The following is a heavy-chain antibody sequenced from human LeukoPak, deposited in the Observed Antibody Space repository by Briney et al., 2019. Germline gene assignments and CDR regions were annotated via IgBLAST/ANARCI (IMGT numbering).Heavy chain of an antibody. D-gene: IGHD5-18*01. Sequence: RTSETLSLTCTVSGGSISSYYWSWIRQPAGKGLEWIGRIYTSGSTNYNPSLKSRVTMSVDTSKNQFSLKLSSVTAADTAVYYCARDPKTPLAMGPNWFDPRGQGTLVTVSS. CDR2: IYTSGST. CDR1: GGSISSYY. V-gene: IGHV4-4*07. CDR3: ARDPKTPLAMGPNWFDP. J-gene: IGHJ5*02.